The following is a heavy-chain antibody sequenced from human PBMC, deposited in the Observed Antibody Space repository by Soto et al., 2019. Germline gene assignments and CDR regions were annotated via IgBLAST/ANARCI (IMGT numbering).Heavy chain of an antibody. CDR3: ARDGGDLPADYNWFDP. V-gene: IGHV1-2*04. Sequence: ASVKVSCKASGYTFTVYYMHWVRQAPGQGLEWMGWINPNSGGTNYAQKFQGWVTMTRDTSISTAYMELSRLRSDDTAVYYCARDGGDLPADYNWFDPWGQGTLVTVSS. CDR2: INPNSGGT. CDR1: GYTFTVYY. J-gene: IGHJ5*02. D-gene: IGHD2-21*02.